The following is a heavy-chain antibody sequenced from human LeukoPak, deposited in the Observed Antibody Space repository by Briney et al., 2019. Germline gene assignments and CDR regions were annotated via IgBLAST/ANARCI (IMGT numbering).Heavy chain of an antibody. D-gene: IGHD5-24*01. J-gene: IGHJ3*02. CDR3: ARVLGDGYNLGAFDI. CDR1: GYTFTSYS. CDR2: ISAYNGNT. Sequence: GASVEVSCKASGYTFTSYSICWVRQAPGQGLEWMGWISAYNGNTNYAQKLQGRVTMTRDTSISTAYMELSRLRSDDTAVYYCARVLGDGYNLGAFDIWGQGTMVTVSS. V-gene: IGHV1-18*01.